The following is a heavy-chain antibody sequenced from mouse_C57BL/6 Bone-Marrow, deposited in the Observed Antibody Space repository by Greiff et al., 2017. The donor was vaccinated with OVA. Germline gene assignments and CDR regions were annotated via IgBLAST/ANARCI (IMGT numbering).Heavy chain of an antibody. D-gene: IGHD2-3*01. V-gene: IGHV2-6-1*01. Sequence: QVQLKESGPGLVAPSQSLSITCTVSGFSLTSYGVHWVRQPPGKGLEWLVVIWSDGSTTYNSALKSRLSISKDNSKSQVFLKMNSLQTDDTAMYYCARHGWLLRAWFAYWGQGTLVTVSA. CDR1: GFSLTSYG. J-gene: IGHJ3*01. CDR3: ARHGWLLRAWFAY. CDR2: IWSDGST.